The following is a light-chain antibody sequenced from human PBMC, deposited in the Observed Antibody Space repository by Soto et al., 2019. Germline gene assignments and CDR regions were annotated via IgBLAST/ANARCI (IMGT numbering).Light chain of an antibody. J-gene: IGLJ3*02. CDR3: ASWDDSLNGVV. Sequence: QSVLTQPPSASGTPGQRVTISCSGSTSNIGSNTVHWYQQLPGTAPKLLIYSNNRRPSGVPERFSGSKSGTSASLAISGLQSEDEADFYCASWDDSLNGVVFGGGTKLTVL. CDR1: TSNIGSNT. V-gene: IGLV1-44*01. CDR2: SNN.